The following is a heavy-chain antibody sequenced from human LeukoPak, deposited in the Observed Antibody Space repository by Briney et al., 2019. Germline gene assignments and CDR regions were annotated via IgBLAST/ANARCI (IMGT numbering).Heavy chain of an antibody. D-gene: IGHD3-9*01. CDR2: IYSGGST. CDR3: ARRSEYYDILTGYSYYFDY. Sequence: PGGSLRLSCAASGFTFSSNYMSWVRQAPGKGLEWVSVIYSGGSTYYADSVKGRFTISRDNSKNTLYLQMNSLRAEDTAVYYCARRSEYYDILTGYSYYFDYWGQGTLVTVSS. V-gene: IGHV3-66*02. J-gene: IGHJ4*02. CDR1: GFTFSSNY.